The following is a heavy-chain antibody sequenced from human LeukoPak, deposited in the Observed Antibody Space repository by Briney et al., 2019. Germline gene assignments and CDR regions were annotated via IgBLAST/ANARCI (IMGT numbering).Heavy chain of an antibody. Sequence: SPGGGTTYYADYVKGRFTISRDNSKNTLYLQMNSLRAEDTAVYYCAKFGGTSFYYYYYMDVWGKGTTVTVSS. J-gene: IGHJ6*03. CDR2: SPGGGTT. V-gene: IGHV3-23*01. CDR3: AKFGGTSFYYYYYMDV. D-gene: IGHD3-16*01.